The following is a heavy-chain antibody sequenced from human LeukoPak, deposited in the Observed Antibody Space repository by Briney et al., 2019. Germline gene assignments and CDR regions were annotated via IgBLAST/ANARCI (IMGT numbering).Heavy chain of an antibody. CDR2: ISAYNGNT. CDR1: GYTFTSYG. J-gene: IGHJ5*02. V-gene: IGHV1-18*01. CDR3: ARDWADDFWSGYYPKNWFDP. D-gene: IGHD3-3*01. Sequence: GASVKVSCKASGYTFTSYGISWVRQAPGQGLEWMGWISAYNGNTNYAQKLQGRVTMTTDTSTSTAYMELRSLRSDDTAVYYCARDWADDFWSGYYPKNWFDPWGRGTLVTVSS.